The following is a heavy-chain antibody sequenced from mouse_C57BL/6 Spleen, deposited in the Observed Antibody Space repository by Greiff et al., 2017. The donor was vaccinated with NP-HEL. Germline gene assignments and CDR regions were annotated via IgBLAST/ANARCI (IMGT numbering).Heavy chain of an antibody. Sequence: QVQLKQSGPGLVQPSQSLSITCTVSGFSLTSYGVHWVRQSPGKGLEWLGVIWSGGSTDYNAAFISRLSISKDNSKSQVFFKMNSLQADDTAIYYCARNGGTTVVDYYAMDYWGQGTSVTVSS. CDR1: GFSLTSYG. D-gene: IGHD1-1*01. CDR3: ARNGGTTVVDYYAMDY. CDR2: IWSGGST. V-gene: IGHV2-2*01. J-gene: IGHJ4*01.